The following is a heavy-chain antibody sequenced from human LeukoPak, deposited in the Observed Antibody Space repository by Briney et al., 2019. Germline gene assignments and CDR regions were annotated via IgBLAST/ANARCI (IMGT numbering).Heavy chain of an antibody. Sequence: GGSLRLSCAASGFTFSSYWMHWVRQAPGKGLVWVSRINSDGSSTSYADSVKGRFTISRDNSKNSLYLQMNSLKIEDTALYYCAKDRDFYDSSGYFDSWGQGTPVTVSS. CDR2: INSDGSST. CDR1: GFTFSSYW. D-gene: IGHD3-22*01. V-gene: IGHV3-74*01. J-gene: IGHJ4*02. CDR3: AKDRDFYDSSGYFDS.